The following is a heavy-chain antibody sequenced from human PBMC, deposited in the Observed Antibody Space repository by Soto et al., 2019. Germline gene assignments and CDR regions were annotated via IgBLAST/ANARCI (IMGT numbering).Heavy chain of an antibody. Sequence: QLQLQESGSGLVKPSQTLSLTCAVSGGSISSGGYSWSWIRHPPGKGLEWIGYIYHSGSTYYNPSLKSRVTISVDRSKNQFSLKLSSVTAADTAVYYCAGSGYYHNNGMDVWGQGTTVTVSS. CDR2: IYHSGST. D-gene: IGHD3-22*01. CDR1: GGSISSGGYS. V-gene: IGHV4-30-2*01. CDR3: AGSGYYHNNGMDV. J-gene: IGHJ6*02.